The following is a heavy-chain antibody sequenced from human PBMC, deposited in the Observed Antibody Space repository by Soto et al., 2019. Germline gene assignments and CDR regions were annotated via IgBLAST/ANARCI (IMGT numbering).Heavy chain of an antibody. CDR2: INSNNGNT. CDR1: GYTFTNYA. Sequence: QVHLVQSGAEVRKPGASVKISCKASGYTFTNYAVHWVRQAPGQRLECMGWINSNNGNTEYSQKFQDRVTITRDTSASTVYMELHRLRSEDTALYYCARDRVSRRFDYWGQGTLLTVSS. CDR3: ARDRVSRRFDY. J-gene: IGHJ4*02. D-gene: IGHD3-16*02. V-gene: IGHV1-3*04.